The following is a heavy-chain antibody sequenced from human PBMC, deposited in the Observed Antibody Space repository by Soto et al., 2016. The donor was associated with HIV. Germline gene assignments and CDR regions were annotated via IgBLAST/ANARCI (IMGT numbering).Heavy chain of an antibody. CDR1: GYTFTDYY. CDR2: INPNSGGT. CDR3: AAGYGDSPRSYYGMDV. Sequence: QVQLVQSGAEVKKSGASVMVSCKASGYTFTDYYMHWVRQAPGQGLEWMGWINPNSGGTNYAQKFQGSVTMTRDTSINTAYMELTRLRSDDTAVYYCAAGYGDSPRSYYGMDVWGQGTTVTVSS. J-gene: IGHJ6*02. D-gene: IGHD4-17*01. V-gene: IGHV1-2*02.